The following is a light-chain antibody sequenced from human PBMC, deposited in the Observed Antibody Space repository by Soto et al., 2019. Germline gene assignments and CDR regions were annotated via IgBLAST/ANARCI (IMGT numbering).Light chain of an antibody. Sequence: ALTQPASVSWSPGQSITISCTGTSIDVGSYNFVSWYQQHPGKAPKLMIYEGSKRPSGVSNRFSGSKSGNTASLTISGLPAEDEADYYCCSYTSSTTWVFGGGTKVTVL. CDR2: EGS. J-gene: IGLJ3*02. CDR3: CSYTSSTTWV. V-gene: IGLV2-23*01. CDR1: SIDVGSYNF.